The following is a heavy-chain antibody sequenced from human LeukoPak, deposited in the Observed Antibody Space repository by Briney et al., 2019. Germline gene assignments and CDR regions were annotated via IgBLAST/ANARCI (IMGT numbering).Heavy chain of an antibody. D-gene: IGHD2-2*01. V-gene: IGHV3-48*03. CDR2: ISSSGSTV. Sequence: GGSLRLSCVASGFTFSSYELNWVRQAPGKGLEWVSHISSSGSTVYYADSVKGRFTISRDNAKNSLYLQMNGLRAEDTAVYYCARRYCSSTSCLLDYWGQGTLVTVSS. CDR1: GFTFSSYE. J-gene: IGHJ4*02. CDR3: ARRYCSSTSCLLDY.